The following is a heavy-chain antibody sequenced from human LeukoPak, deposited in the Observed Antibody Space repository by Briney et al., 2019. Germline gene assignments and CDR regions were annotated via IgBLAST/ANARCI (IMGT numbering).Heavy chain of an antibody. J-gene: IGHJ4*02. V-gene: IGHV1-2*02. D-gene: IGHD2-2*01. CDR1: GYTFTGYY. CDR3: ARSVVVPAAMPDY. CDR2: INPNSGGT. Sequence: GASVKVSCKASGYTFTGYYMHWVRQAPGQGLEWVGWINPNSGGTNYAQKFQGRVTMTRDTSISTAYMELSRLRSDDTAVYYCARSVVVPAAMPDYWGQGTLVTVSS.